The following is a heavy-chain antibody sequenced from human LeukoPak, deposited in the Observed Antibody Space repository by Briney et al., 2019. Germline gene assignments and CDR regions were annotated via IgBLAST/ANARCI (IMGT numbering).Heavy chain of an antibody. Sequence: PGRSLRLSCAASGFTFSSYGMHWVRQAPGKGLEWVAVISYDGSNKYYADSVKGRFTISRDNSRNTLYLQMNSLRAEDTAVYHCALEGDGHNAPDYWGQGTLVTVSS. V-gene: IGHV3-30*03. CDR2: ISYDGSNK. CDR1: GFTFSSYG. J-gene: IGHJ4*02. CDR3: ALEGDGHNAPDY. D-gene: IGHD5-24*01.